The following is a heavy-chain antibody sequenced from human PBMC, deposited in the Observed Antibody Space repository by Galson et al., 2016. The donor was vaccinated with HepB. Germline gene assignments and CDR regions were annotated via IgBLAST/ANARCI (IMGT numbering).Heavy chain of an antibody. CDR2: IKSKSAGGTT. CDR1: GFIFETAW. D-gene: IGHD3-9*01. V-gene: IGHV3-15*07. Sequence: SLRLSCAASGFIFETAWMNWVRQAPGKGLEWVGRIKSKSAGGTTGYAAPVKGRFNISRDDSKNTLYLQLNSLKSEDTAVYFCATNAVLPKLDWLYGLDVWGQGTTVTVSS. CDR3: ATNAVLPKLDWLYGLDV. J-gene: IGHJ6*02.